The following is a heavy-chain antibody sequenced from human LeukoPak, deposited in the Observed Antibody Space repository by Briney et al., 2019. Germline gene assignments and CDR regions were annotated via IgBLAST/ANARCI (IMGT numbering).Heavy chain of an antibody. J-gene: IGHJ6*02. Sequence: GGSLRLSCAASGFTFSSYGMHWVRKAPGKGLEWVAVISYDGSNKYYADSVKGRFTISRDNSKNTLYLQMNSLRAEDTAVYYCANTHRSSTAYDMDVWGQGTTVTVSS. D-gene: IGHD6-6*01. CDR1: GFTFSSYG. CDR2: ISYDGSNK. CDR3: ANTHRSSTAYDMDV. V-gene: IGHV3-30*18.